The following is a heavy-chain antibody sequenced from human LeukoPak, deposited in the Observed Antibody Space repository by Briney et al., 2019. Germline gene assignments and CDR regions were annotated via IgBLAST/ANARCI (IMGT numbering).Heavy chain of an antibody. J-gene: IGHJ3*02. V-gene: IGHV4-59*01. D-gene: IGHD6-13*01. CDR1: GGSISSYY. CDR2: IYYSGST. CDR3: ARAAGSSDAFDI. Sequence: PSETLSLTCTVSGGSISSYYWSWIRQPPGKGLEWIGYIYYSGSTNYNPSLKSRVTISVDTSKNQFSLKLSSVTAADTAVYYCARAAGSSDAFDIWGQGTMDTVSS.